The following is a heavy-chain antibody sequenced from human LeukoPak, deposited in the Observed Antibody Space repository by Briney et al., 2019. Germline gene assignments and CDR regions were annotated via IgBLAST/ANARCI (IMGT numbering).Heavy chain of an antibody. J-gene: IGHJ4*02. CDR1: GFTFGDYA. CDR3: TRAPDVLRFLEWLFGY. D-gene: IGHD3-3*01. CDR2: IRSKAYGGTT. V-gene: IGHV3-49*03. Sequence: GGSLRLSCTASGFTFGDYAMSWFRQAPGKGLEWVGFIRSKAYGGTTEYAASVKGRFTISRDDSKSIAYLQMNSLKTEDTAVYSCTRAPDVLRFLEWLFGYWGQGTLVTVSS.